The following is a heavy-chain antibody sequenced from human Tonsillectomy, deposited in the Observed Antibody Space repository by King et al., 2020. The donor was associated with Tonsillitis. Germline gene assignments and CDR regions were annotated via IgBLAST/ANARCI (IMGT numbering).Heavy chain of an antibody. V-gene: IGHV4-34*01. D-gene: IGHD3-9*01. J-gene: IGHJ5*02. CDR2: INHSGST. CDR3: ARGRIYDILTAWFDP. CDR1: GGSFSGYY. Sequence: VQLQQWGAGLLKPSETLSHTCAVYGGSFSGYYWSWIRQPPGKGLEWIGEINHSGSTNNNPSLKSRVTISVDTSKNQFSLKVSSGTAADTAVYSCARGRIYDILTAWFDPWGQGTLVTVSS.